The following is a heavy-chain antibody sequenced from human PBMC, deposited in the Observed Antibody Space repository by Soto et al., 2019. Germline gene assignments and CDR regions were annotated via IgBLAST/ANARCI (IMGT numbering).Heavy chain of an antibody. J-gene: IGHJ4*02. D-gene: IGHD3-22*01. Sequence: LRLSCAASGFTFSSYAVSWVRQAPGKGPEWISSISGSGSTIYYADSVKGRFTISRDNSKNTLYLQMSSLRAEDTAVYYCAKVFYYYDSSGYYYFDYWGQGTLVTVSS. V-gene: IGHV3-23*01. CDR1: GFTFSSYA. CDR3: AKVFYYYDSSGYYYFDY. CDR2: ISGSGSTI.